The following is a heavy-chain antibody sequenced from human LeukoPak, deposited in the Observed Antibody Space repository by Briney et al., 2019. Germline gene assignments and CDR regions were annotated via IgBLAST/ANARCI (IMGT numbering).Heavy chain of an antibody. Sequence: SETLSLTCTVSGGSISSSSYYWGWIRQPPGKGLEWIGSIYYSGSTNYNPSLKSRVTISMDTSKNQFSLNLTSVTAADTAVYYCARERAAGGSSWVGDSWGQGTLVTVSS. CDR1: GGSISSSSYY. V-gene: IGHV4-39*07. CDR2: IYYSGST. CDR3: ARERAAGGSSWVGDS. D-gene: IGHD6-13*01. J-gene: IGHJ4*02.